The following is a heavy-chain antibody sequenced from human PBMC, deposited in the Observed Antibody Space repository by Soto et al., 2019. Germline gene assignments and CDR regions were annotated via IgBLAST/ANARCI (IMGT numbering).Heavy chain of an antibody. CDR1: GGSVSSGSYY. CDR2: IYYSGST. CDR3: ARDRGRDGYNLAYFDY. J-gene: IGHJ4*02. V-gene: IGHV4-61*01. D-gene: IGHD5-12*01. Sequence: QVQLQESGPGLVKPSETLSLTCTVSGGSVSSGSYYWSWIRQPPGKGLEWIGYIYYSGSTNYNPSLKSRVTKSVDTSKNQFSLKLSSVAAADTGVYYCARDRGRDGYNLAYFDYWGQGTLVTVSS.